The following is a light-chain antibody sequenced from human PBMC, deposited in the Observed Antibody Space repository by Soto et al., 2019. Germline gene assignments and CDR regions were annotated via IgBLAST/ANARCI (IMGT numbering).Light chain of an antibody. Sequence: EIVLTQSPGTLSLSPGDRATLSCEASQSVTSNYLAWYQQKPGQAPRLLIFGASIRATGTPDRFIGSGSGTDFTLTISRLEPEDFAVYYCQHYVTSLTTFGQGTKVDIK. CDR3: QHYVTSLTT. V-gene: IGKV3-20*01. J-gene: IGKJ1*01. CDR1: QSVTSNY. CDR2: GAS.